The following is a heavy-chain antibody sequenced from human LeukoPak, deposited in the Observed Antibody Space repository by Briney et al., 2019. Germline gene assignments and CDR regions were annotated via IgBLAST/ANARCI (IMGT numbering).Heavy chain of an antibody. CDR2: ITTGRGDT. V-gene: IGHV1-3*03. CDR3: ARARASYNPFDY. D-gene: IGHD5-24*01. CDR1: GYTFTDYA. J-gene: IGHJ4*02. Sequence: ASVKVSCKASGYTFTDYALHWVRQAPGQSLEWMGWITTGRGDTQYSQAFQRRITITRDKSASTVSMDLSALRSEDTAVYYCARARASYNPFDYWGQGTLVTVSS.